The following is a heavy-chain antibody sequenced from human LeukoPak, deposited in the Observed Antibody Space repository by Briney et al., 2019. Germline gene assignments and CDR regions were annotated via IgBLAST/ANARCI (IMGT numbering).Heavy chain of an antibody. Sequence: PGGSLRLSCAASGFNFGSYGMHWVRQAPGKGLEWVAVIWYDGSNKYYADSVKGRFTISRDNSKNTLYLQMNSLRAEDTAVYYCARDRTVTTDAFDIWGQGTMVTVSS. D-gene: IGHD4-17*01. V-gene: IGHV3-33*01. CDR1: GFNFGSYG. J-gene: IGHJ3*02. CDR2: IWYDGSNK. CDR3: ARDRTVTTDAFDI.